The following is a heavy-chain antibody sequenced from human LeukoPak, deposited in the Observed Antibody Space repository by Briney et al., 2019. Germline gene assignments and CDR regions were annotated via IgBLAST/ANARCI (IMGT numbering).Heavy chain of an antibody. Sequence: GGSLRLSCGASGFIFSSYSMTWVRQAPGKGLEWVSSISASSTYIFYADAVKGRFTVSRDNAENSLYLQMNSLRVEDTAVYYCARDLGGLLRGYGMDIWGLGTTVTVSS. CDR2: ISASSTYI. V-gene: IGHV3-21*01. CDR1: GFIFSSYS. CDR3: ARDLGGLLRGYGMDI. J-gene: IGHJ6*02. D-gene: IGHD4-23*01.